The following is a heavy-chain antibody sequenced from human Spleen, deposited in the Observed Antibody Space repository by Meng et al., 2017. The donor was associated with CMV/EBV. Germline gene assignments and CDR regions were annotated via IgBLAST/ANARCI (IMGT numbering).Heavy chain of an antibody. Sequence: ASVKVSCKASGYTFTGYYMHWVRQAPGQGPEWMGCINPNTGGTNYAQKFQGRVTITTDTSSNPAYMDLSRLRSDDTAVYYCARVDSDFWSGYTFDYWGQGTRVTVSS. J-gene: IGHJ4*02. D-gene: IGHD3-3*01. CDR2: INPNTGGT. V-gene: IGHV1-2*02. CDR3: ARVDSDFWSGYTFDY. CDR1: GYTFTGYY.